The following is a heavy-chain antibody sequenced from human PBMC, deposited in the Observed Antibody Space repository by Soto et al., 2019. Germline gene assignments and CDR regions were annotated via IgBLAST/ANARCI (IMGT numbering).Heavy chain of an antibody. J-gene: IGHJ4*02. Sequence: EVQLLESGGGLVQPGGSLRLSCAASGFTFSSYAMSWVRQAPGKGLEWVSAISGSGGSTYYADSVKGRFTISRDNSKNTLYLQLNSLRAEDTAVYYCAKDSGYYYGSGDDYWGQGTLVTVSS. D-gene: IGHD3-10*01. CDR2: ISGSGGST. V-gene: IGHV3-23*01. CDR1: GFTFSSYA. CDR3: AKDSGYYYGSGDDY.